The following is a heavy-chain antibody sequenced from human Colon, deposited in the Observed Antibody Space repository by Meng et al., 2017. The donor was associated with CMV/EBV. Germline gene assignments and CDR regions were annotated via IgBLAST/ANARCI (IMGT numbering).Heavy chain of an antibody. CDR3: ARANPRPDPHYYESSGYVV. V-gene: IGHV3-21*03. CDR2: ISRDSSYT. Sequence: GESLKISWAASGFMFSSYSMNWVRQAPGKGMEWVSSISRDSSYTFYADSVKGRFTISRDNARDSLYLQMSSLRDEETAVYYCARANPRPDPHYYESSGYVVWGQGTMVTVSS. CDR1: GFMFSSYS. J-gene: IGHJ3*01. D-gene: IGHD3-22*01.